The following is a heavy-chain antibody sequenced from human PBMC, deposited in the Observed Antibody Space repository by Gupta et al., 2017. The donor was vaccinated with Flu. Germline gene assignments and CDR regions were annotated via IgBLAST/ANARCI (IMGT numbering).Heavy chain of an antibody. CDR3: ASGVTAIGRYFDY. D-gene: IGHD2-21*02. V-gene: IGHV4-59*01. CDR2: IYYSGST. CDR1: GGSISSYY. J-gene: IGHJ4*02. Sequence: QVQLQESGPGLVKPSETLSLTCTVSGGSISSYYWSWIRQPPGKGLEWIGYIYYSGSTNYNPSLKSRVTISVDTSKNQFSLKLSSVTAADTAVYYCASGVTAIGRYFDYWGQGTLVTVSS.